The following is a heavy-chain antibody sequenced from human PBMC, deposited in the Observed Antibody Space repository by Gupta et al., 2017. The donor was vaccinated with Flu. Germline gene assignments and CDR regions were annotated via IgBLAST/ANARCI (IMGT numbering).Heavy chain of an antibody. CDR1: GGSTSTCYYF. J-gene: IGHJ6*02. Sequence: HLQLQESGPGLVKPSETLSLTCTVTGGSTSTCYYFWGWIRQPPGKGLEWIGSIYYSGSTNYNPFLKSRVTISVETSKRQFSLNLSSVTAADTAVYNCARLPRYYFDSSGYQHWFDYYYGMDVWGQGTTVTVSS. CDR2: IYYSGST. V-gene: IGHV4-39*01. CDR3: ARLPRYYFDSSGYQHWFDYYYGMDV. D-gene: IGHD3-22*01.